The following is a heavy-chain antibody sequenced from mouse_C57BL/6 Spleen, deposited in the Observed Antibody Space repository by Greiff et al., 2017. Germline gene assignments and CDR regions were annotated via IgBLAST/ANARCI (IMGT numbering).Heavy chain of an antibody. CDR1: GYTFTSYW. J-gene: IGHJ4*01. CDR3: ARAGYYDYAMDY. CDR2: IDPSDSYT. D-gene: IGHD2-3*01. V-gene: IGHV1-69*01. Sequence: QVQLQQPGAELVMPGASVKLSCKASGYTFTSYWMHWVKQRPGQGLEWIGEIDPSDSYTNYNQKFKGKSTLTVDKSSSTAYMQLSSLTSEDSAVYDCARAGYYDYAMDYWGQGTAVTVSS.